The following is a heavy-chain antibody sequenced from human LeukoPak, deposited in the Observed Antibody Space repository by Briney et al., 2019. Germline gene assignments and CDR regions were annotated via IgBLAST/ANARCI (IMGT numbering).Heavy chain of an antibody. CDR1: DSSMRSYY. V-gene: IGHV4-59*01. CDR2: IHDSGST. D-gene: IGHD6-19*01. J-gene: IGHJ4*02. Sequence: SETLSLTCTVSDSSMRSYYWSWIRQPPGRGLEWIGHIHDSGSTNYNPSLQSRVTISVDSSKNQFSLRLYSVTAADTAVYFCARVTKKWLENWGQGTLVTVSS. CDR3: ARVTKKWLEN.